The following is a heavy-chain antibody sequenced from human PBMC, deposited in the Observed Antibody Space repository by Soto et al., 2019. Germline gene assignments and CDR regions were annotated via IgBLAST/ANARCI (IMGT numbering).Heavy chain of an antibody. CDR2: ISWNGANT. V-gene: IGHV3-43*01. D-gene: IGHD5-12*01. CDR1: GFRFDDYN. Sequence: PGGSLRLSCAASGFRFDDYNMHWVRQGPGKGLEWVSFISWNGANTFYADSVKGRFTIPRDSSKKSVSLQINSLRSEDTALYYCARETLSHGFALDVWGQGTTVTVSS. CDR3: ARETLSHGFALDV. J-gene: IGHJ6*02.